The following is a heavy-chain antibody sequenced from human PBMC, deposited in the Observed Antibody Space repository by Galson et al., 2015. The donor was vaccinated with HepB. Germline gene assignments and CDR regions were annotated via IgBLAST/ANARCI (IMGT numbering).Heavy chain of an antibody. V-gene: IGHV2-5*02. Sequence: PALVKPTQTLTLTCTFSGFSLSTSEVGVGWIRQPPGQALEWLALIFWDDDKRYSPSLKSRLTITKDTSKNQVVLTMTNMDPVDTATYYCAHSQGGRTSGHWGQGTLVTVSS. CDR3: AHSQGGRTSGH. CDR1: GFSLSTSEVG. D-gene: IGHD3-16*01. CDR2: IFWDDDK. J-gene: IGHJ4*02.